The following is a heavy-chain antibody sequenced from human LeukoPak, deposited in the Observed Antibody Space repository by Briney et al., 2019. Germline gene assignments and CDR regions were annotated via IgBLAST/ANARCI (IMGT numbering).Heavy chain of an antibody. J-gene: IGHJ5*01. CDR2: INHSGST. CDR3: ARGVRGVPPARPFKPGNWFDS. CDR1: GGSFSGYY. V-gene: IGHV4-34*01. Sequence: SETLSLTCAVYGGSFSGYYWSWIRQPPGKGLEWIGEINHSGSTNYSPSLKSRVTISRDTSKNQSSLKLNSVTAADTAVYYCARGVRGVPPARPFKPGNWFDSWGQGTLVTVFS. D-gene: IGHD2-2*01.